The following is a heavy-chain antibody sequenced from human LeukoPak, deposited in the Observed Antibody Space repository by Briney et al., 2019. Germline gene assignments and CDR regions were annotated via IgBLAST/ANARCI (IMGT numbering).Heavy chain of an antibody. CDR2: ISGSGGST. CDR3: AKCYDQNPDY. Sequence: PGGSLRLSCAASGFTFSSYAMSWVRQAPGKGLKWVSAISGSGGSTYYADSVKGRFTISRDNSKNTLYLQMNSLRVEDTAVYYCAKCYDQNPDYWGQGTLVTVSS. V-gene: IGHV3-23*01. D-gene: IGHD2-2*01. CDR1: GFTFSSYA. J-gene: IGHJ4*02.